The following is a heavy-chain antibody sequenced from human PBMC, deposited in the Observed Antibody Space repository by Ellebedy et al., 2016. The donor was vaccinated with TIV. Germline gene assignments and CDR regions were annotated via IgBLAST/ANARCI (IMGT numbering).Heavy chain of an antibody. V-gene: IGHV3-23*01. CDR1: GFTVSSNY. D-gene: IGHD3-10*01. CDR3: ASLLRGGY. CDR2: ITGGGGNT. Sequence: GESLKISCAASGFTVSSNYMSLVRQAPGKGLEWVSVITGGGGNTYDADFVKGRFLISRDNSKNTLYLQMNSLRVDDTAIYYCASLLRGGYWGQGTLVTVSS. J-gene: IGHJ4*02.